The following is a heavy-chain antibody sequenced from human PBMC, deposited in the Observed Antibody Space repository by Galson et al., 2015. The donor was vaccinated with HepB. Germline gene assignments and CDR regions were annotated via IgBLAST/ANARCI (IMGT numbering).Heavy chain of an antibody. Sequence: SVKVSCKASGYTFTSYYMHWVRQAPGQGLEWMGIINPSGGSTSYAQKFQGRVTMTRDTSTSTVYMELSSLRSEDTAVYYCARGGSGSYWVPYYFDYWGQGTLVTVSS. CDR3: ARGGSGSYWVPYYFDY. CDR2: INPSGGST. V-gene: IGHV1-46*01. J-gene: IGHJ4*02. CDR1: GYTFTSYY. D-gene: IGHD3-10*01.